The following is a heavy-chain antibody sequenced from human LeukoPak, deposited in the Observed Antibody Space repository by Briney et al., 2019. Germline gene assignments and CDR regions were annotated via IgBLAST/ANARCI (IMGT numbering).Heavy chain of an antibody. V-gene: IGHV4-31*03. D-gene: IGHD2-2*01. Sequence: SQTLSLTCTVSGGSISSGGYYWSWIRQHPGKGLEWIGYIYYSGSTYYNPSLKSRVTISVDTSKNQFSLKLSSVIAADTAVYYCARVREDIVVVPAGVAGPNWFDPWGQGTLVTVSS. J-gene: IGHJ5*02. CDR2: IYYSGST. CDR1: GGSISSGGYY. CDR3: ARVREDIVVVPAGVAGPNWFDP.